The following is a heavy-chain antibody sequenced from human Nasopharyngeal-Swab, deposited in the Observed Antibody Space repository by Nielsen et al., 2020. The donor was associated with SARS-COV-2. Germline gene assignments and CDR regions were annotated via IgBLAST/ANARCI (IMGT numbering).Heavy chain of an antibody. J-gene: IGHJ5*02. CDR3: ARESAVSARRRWFDP. V-gene: IGHV4-4*07. CDR2: IYTSGST. Sequence: SLTCTVSGGSISSYYWSWIRQPAGKGLEWIGRIYTSGSTNYNPSLKSRVTMSVDTSKSQFSLKVSSVTAADTAVYYCARESAVSARRRWFDPWGQGTLVTVSS. CDR1: GGSISSYY. D-gene: IGHD6-6*01.